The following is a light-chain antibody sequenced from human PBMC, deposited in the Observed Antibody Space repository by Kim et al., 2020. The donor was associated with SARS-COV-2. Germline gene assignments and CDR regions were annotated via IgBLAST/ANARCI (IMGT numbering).Light chain of an antibody. Sequence: SVGDRGTITCRSSRNINNYLSWFQQQPGKAPKLLISASSSLQDGVPSRFSGGESGTQFTLTISSLQPEDFATYYCQQSHSFPALSFGGGTKVDIK. CDR2: ASS. CDR1: RNINNY. J-gene: IGKJ4*02. V-gene: IGKV1-39*01. CDR3: QQSHSFPALS.